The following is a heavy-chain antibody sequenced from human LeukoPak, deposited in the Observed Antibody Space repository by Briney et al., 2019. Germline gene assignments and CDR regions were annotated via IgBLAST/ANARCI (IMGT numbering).Heavy chain of an antibody. J-gene: IGHJ4*02. D-gene: IGHD3-10*01. CDR3: ARDGAMVRGVDQPDY. Sequence: PGGSLRLSCAASGFTFSSYSMNWVRQAPGKGLEWVSSISSSSSYIYYADSVKGRFTISRDNAKNSLYLQMNSLRAEDTAVYYCARDGAMVRGVDQPDYWGQGTLVTVSP. CDR1: GFTFSSYS. V-gene: IGHV3-21*01. CDR2: ISSSSSYI.